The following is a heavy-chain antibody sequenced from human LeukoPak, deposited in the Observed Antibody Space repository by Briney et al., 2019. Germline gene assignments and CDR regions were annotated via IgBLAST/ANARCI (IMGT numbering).Heavy chain of an antibody. V-gene: IGHV4-34*01. J-gene: IGHJ5*02. CDR3: ARGLVTMVRGIIANRNWFDP. CDR2: IKHSGST. D-gene: IGHD3-10*01. CDR1: GGSYSGYY. Sequence: SETLSLTCAVYGGSYSGYYWSWIRQPPGKGLESMGEIKHSGSTNYNPSLKSRVTISVDTSKNQFSLKLSSVTAADTAVYYCARGLVTMVRGIIANRNWFDPWGQGTLVTVSS.